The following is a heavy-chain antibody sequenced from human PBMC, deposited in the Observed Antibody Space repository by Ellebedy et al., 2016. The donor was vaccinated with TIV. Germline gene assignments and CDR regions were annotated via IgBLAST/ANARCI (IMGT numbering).Heavy chain of an antibody. Sequence: SLKISXGASGFDFDENAMHWVRQRPGKGLEWVARIAWNGAWIAYADSVKGRFTISRDNEKNFLYLQMSSLRVQDTAFYYCVSGRYGTGSQSCYFDKWGRGTLVTVSS. CDR2: IAWNGAWI. D-gene: IGHD3-10*01. J-gene: IGHJ4*01. V-gene: IGHV3-9*01. CDR1: GFDFDENA. CDR3: VSGRYGTGSQSCYFDK.